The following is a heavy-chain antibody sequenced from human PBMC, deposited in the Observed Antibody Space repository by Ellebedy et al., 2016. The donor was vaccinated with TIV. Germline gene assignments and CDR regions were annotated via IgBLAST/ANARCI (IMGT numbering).Heavy chain of an antibody. Sequence: AASVKVSCKASGYTFTGYYIHWVRQVPGHGLEWMGWINPNSGGTKYAQKFQGWVTMTRDTSINTAYMELNRLRSDDTAVYYCARDGMSTIDNAFDIWGQGTMVTVSS. CDR2: INPNSGGT. CDR1: GYTFTGYY. V-gene: IGHV1-2*04. J-gene: IGHJ3*02. D-gene: IGHD5-24*01. CDR3: ARDGMSTIDNAFDI.